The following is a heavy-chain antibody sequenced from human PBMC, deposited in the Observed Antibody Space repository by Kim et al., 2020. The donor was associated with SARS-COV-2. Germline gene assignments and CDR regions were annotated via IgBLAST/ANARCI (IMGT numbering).Heavy chain of an antibody. J-gene: IGHJ5*02. D-gene: IGHD2-2*01. CDR3: ARLVCSSTSCYSWWFDP. V-gene: IGHV5-51*01. Sequence: GESLKISCKGSGYSFTSYWIGWVRQMPGKGLEWMGIIYPGDSDTRYSPSFQGQVTISADKSISTAYLQWSSLKASDTAMYYCARLVCSSTSCYSWWFDPWGQGTLVTVSS. CDR2: IYPGDSDT. CDR1: GYSFTSYW.